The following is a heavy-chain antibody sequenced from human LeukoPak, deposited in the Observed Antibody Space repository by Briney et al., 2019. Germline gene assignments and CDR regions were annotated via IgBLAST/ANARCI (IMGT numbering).Heavy chain of an antibody. D-gene: IGHD3-10*01. CDR1: AGSFSGYY. CDR2: INHSGST. V-gene: IGHV4-34*01. CDR3: ATVRRYYGSGSKPYFDY. Sequence: SETLSLTCAVYAGSFSGYYWSWIRQPPGKGLEWIGEINHSGSTNYNPSLKSRVTISVDTSKNQFSLKLSSVTAADTAVYYCATVRRYYGSGSKPYFDYWGQGTLVTVSS. J-gene: IGHJ4*02.